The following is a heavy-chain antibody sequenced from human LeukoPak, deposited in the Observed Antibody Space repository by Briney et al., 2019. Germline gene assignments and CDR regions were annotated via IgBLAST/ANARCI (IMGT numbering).Heavy chain of an antibody. D-gene: IGHD5/OR15-5a*01. Sequence: GGSLRLSCVASGLTFNNYAMTWVRQAPGKGLVWVSRINSDGSSTSYADSVKGRFTISRDNAKNTLHLQMNSLRAEDTAVYYCARVRSVYVEDAFDIWGQGTMVTVSS. CDR2: INSDGSST. CDR3: ARVRSVYVEDAFDI. V-gene: IGHV3-74*01. CDR1: GLTFNNYA. J-gene: IGHJ3*02.